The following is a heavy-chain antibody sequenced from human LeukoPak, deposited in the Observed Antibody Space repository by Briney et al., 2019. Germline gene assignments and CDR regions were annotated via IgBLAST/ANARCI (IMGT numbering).Heavy chain of an antibody. D-gene: IGHD3-10*01. J-gene: IGHJ4*02. Sequence: ASVKVSCKASGYTFTGYYMHWVRQAPGQGLEWMGWTNPNSGGTNYAQKFQGWVTMTRDTSISTAYMELSRLRSDDTAVYYCARVTMVRGVNSPLGYWGQGTLVTVSS. CDR2: TNPNSGGT. CDR3: ARVTMVRGVNSPLGY. V-gene: IGHV1-2*04. CDR1: GYTFTGYY.